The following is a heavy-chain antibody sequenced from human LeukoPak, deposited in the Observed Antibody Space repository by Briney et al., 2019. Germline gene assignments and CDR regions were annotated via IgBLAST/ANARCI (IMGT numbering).Heavy chain of an antibody. CDR3: ARDLGVNYYDSSGPL. CDR2: IYYSGST. Sequence: SETLSLTCTVSGGSISSHYWSWIRQPPGKGLEWIGYIYYSGSTNYNPSLKSRVTISVDTSKNQFSLKLSSVTAADTAVYYCARDLGVNYYDSSGPLWGQGTMVTVSS. V-gene: IGHV4-59*11. J-gene: IGHJ3*01. CDR1: GGSISSHY. D-gene: IGHD3-22*01.